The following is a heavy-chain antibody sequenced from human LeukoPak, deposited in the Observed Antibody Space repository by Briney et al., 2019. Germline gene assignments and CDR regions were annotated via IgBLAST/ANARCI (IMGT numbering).Heavy chain of an antibody. CDR1: GFTFSSYR. J-gene: IGHJ4*02. Sequence: GGSLRLSCAASGFTFSSYRMNWVRQAPGKGLEWVSGISGRGASKYYADSVKGRFTISRDNSKNTLYLQMNSLRAEDTALYYCAKGVVVAPDVTPFDYWGQGTLVTVSS. D-gene: IGHD2-2*01. CDR3: AKGVVVAPDVTPFDY. V-gene: IGHV3-23*01. CDR2: ISGRGASK.